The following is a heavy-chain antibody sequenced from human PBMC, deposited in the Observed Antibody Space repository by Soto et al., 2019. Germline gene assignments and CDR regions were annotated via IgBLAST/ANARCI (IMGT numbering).Heavy chain of an antibody. CDR3: SRDVVVGAKALNY. CDR2: IKEDGSEK. V-gene: IGHV3-7*01. Sequence: SLRRYCETSGFTISNYWMACFRQAPGKGLEWVANIKEDGSEKHYVNSVKGRFTISRDNAKNSLYLQMNSLRVEDTAVYFCSRDVVVGAKALNYWGQGALVTVSS. D-gene: IGHD2-15*01. J-gene: IGHJ4*02. CDR1: GFTISNYW.